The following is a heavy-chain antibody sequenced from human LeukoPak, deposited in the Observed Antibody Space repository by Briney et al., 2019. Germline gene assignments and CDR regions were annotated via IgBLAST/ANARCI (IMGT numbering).Heavy chain of an antibody. Sequence: PSETLSLTCTVSGGSISSYSWTWIRQPPGKGLEWIGYIYYSGSTNYNPSLKSRVTISVDTSKNQFSLKLSSVTAADTAVYYCARHPIAARPYYYYGMDVWGQGTTVTVSS. J-gene: IGHJ6*02. V-gene: IGHV4-59*08. D-gene: IGHD6-6*01. CDR2: IYYSGST. CDR1: GGSISSYS. CDR3: ARHPIAARPYYYYGMDV.